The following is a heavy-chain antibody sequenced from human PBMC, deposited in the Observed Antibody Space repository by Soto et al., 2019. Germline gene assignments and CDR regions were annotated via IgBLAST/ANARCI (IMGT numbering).Heavy chain of an antibody. D-gene: IGHD5-12*01. CDR2: IWYDGINK. V-gene: IGHV3-33*01. J-gene: IGHJ4*02. CDR1: GFTFRSYG. CDR3: ARDPGLWDGYNFGY. Sequence: GGSLRLSCAASGFTFRSYGMHWVRQAPGKGLEWVAVIWYDGINKYYADSVKGRFATSRDSSKNTLSLQMNSLRVAHTAVYYCARDPGLWDGYNFGYWGQGTRGTVSS.